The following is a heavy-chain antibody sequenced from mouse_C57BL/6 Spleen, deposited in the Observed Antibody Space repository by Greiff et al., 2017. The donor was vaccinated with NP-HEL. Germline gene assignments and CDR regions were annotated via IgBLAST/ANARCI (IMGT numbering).Heavy chain of an antibody. D-gene: IGHD1-1*01. V-gene: IGHV3-8*01. CDR3: ARGYGSSYWYFDV. CDR2: ISYSGST. Sequence: VQLKESGPGLAKPSQTLSLPCSVTGYSITSDYWNWIRKFPGNKLEYMGYISYSGSTYYNPSLKSRISITRDTSKNQYYLQLNSVTTEDTATYYCARGYGSSYWYFDVWGTGTTVTVSS. J-gene: IGHJ1*03. CDR1: GYSITSDY.